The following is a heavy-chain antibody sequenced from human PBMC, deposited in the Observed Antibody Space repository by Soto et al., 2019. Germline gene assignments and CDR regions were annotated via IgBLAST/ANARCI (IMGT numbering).Heavy chain of an antibody. CDR3: GRYCTKTKCRGGYYLDL. CDR2: IILALGTP. V-gene: IGHV1-69*01. CDR1: GDSFTNYA. Sequence: QVLLVQSGAEMKQPGSSVSVSCRASGDSFTNYAFTWVRQAPGQGPEWLGGIILALGTPHYSQRFQGRLTITADESSSTVYMELGRLSLADTVVYYCGRYCTKTKCRGGYYLDLWGQGTLLTVSS. J-gene: IGHJ5*02. D-gene: IGHD2-8*01.